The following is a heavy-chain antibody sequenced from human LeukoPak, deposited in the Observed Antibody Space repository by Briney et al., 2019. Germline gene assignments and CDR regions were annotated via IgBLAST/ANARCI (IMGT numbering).Heavy chain of an antibody. CDR3: AKGTGDYGDLLDY. CDR2: IRYDGSNK. Sequence: PGGSLRLSCAASGFTFSSYGMHWVRQAPGKGLEWVAFIRYDGSNKYYADYVKGRFTISRDNSKNTLYLQMNSLRAEDTAVYYCAKGTGDYGDLLDYWGQGTLVTVSS. V-gene: IGHV3-30*02. J-gene: IGHJ4*02. CDR1: GFTFSSYG. D-gene: IGHD4-17*01.